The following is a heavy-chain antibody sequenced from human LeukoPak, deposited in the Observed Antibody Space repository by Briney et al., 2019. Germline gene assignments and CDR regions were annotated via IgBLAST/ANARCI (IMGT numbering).Heavy chain of an antibody. J-gene: IGHJ4*02. Sequence: ASVKVSCKASGYTFTGYYMHWVRQAPGQGLEWMGWINPNSGGTNYAQKFQGRVTMTRDTSISTAYMELSRLRSDDTAVYYCARGGYYDFWSGYYGDYWGQGTLVTVSS. CDR2: INPNSGGT. D-gene: IGHD3-3*01. CDR1: GYTFTGYY. CDR3: ARGGYYDFWSGYYGDY. V-gene: IGHV1-2*02.